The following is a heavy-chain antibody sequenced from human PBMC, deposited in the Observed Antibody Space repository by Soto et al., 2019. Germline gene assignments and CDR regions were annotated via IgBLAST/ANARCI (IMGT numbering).Heavy chain of an antibody. V-gene: IGHV4-30-2*01. CDR3: ARGRYSGYVDY. Sequence: PSLTCAVSGGSISSGGYSWSWIRQPPGKGLEWIGYIYHSGSTYYNPSLKSRVTISVDRSKNQFSLKLSSVTAADTAVYYCARGRYSGYVDYWGQGTLVTVSS. CDR1: GGSISSGGYS. D-gene: IGHD5-12*01. CDR2: IYHSGST. J-gene: IGHJ4*02.